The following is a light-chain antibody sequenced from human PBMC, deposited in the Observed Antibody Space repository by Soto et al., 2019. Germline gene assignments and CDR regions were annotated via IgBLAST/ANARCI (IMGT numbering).Light chain of an antibody. V-gene: IGLV2-14*03. CDR1: SSDVGGYNY. CDR3: SSYTSSTTPYV. Sequence: QSALTQPASVSGSPGQSITISCTGTSSDVGGYNYVSWYQRHPGKAPKLMIFDVSNRPSGVSNRFSGSKSANTASLTISGLQAEDEADYSCSSYTSSTTPYVFGTGTKVTVL. J-gene: IGLJ1*01. CDR2: DVS.